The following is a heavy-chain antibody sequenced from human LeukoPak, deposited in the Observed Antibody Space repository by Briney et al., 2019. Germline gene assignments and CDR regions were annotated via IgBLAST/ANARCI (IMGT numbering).Heavy chain of an antibody. D-gene: IGHD2-21*01. J-gene: IGHJ4*02. CDR1: GFNFSDSR. CDR2: VNRDGTEK. Sequence: PGGSLRLSCVTSGFNFSDSRMTWVRQAPGKGLQWVANVNRDGTEKHFLDSVEGRFTISRDKAKKSLYLQMSSLRPQDTAVYFCVRGDWYFESWGQGTLVTASS. V-gene: IGHV3-7*04. CDR3: VRGDWYFES.